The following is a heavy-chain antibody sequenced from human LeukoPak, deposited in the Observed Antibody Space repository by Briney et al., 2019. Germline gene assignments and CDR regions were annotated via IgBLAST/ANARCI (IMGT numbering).Heavy chain of an antibody. V-gene: IGHV3-23*01. CDR3: AKDRSRAYGDYPDY. D-gene: IGHD4-17*01. Sequence: GGSLRLSCAASGFTFSSYAMSWVRQAPGKGLEWVSAISGSGGSTYYADSVKGRFTISRDNSKNTLYLQMNSPRAEDTAVYYCAKDRSRAYGDYPDYWGQGTLVTVSS. CDR2: ISGSGGST. J-gene: IGHJ4*02. CDR1: GFTFSSYA.